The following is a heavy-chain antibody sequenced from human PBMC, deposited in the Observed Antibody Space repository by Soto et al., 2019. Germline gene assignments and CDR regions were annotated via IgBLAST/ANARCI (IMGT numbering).Heavy chain of an antibody. V-gene: IGHV3-23*01. J-gene: IGHJ5*02. CDR3: AISYYDSGLGFDP. D-gene: IGHD3-22*01. CDR1: GFTFRTYA. CDR2: ITGSGGST. Sequence: GGSLRLSCAASGFTFRTYAMSWVRQGPGKGLEWVSSITGSGGSTYYADSVKGRFTISRDNSKNTLYLQMNGLRGEDTAVYYCAISYYDSGLGFDPWGQGTLVTVYS.